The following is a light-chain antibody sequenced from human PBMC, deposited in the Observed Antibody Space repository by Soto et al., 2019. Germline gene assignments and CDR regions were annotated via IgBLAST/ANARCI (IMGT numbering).Light chain of an antibody. Sequence: EIVLTQSPATLSLSPGERATLSCRASQSVNTFLAWYQQKPGQAPRLLIYDASNRATGIPARFSGGGSGTDFTLTISSLAPEDSALYYCQQRALWPPLTFGGGSKVEIK. CDR1: QSVNTF. V-gene: IGKV3-11*01. J-gene: IGKJ4*01. CDR2: DAS. CDR3: QQRALWPPLT.